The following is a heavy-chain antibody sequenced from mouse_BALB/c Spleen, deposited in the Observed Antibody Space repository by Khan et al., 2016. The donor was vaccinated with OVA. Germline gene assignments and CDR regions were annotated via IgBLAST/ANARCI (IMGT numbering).Heavy chain of an antibody. J-gene: IGHJ4*01. Sequence: EVQLQESGPGLVKPSQSLSLTCTVTGYSITSDYAWNWIRQFPGNKLEWMGYISYSGSTTYNPSLKSRISITRDTSKDQFFLQLKSLTSEDTVTYYCASKLGRYYALDYWGQGTSVTVSS. V-gene: IGHV3-2*02. CDR2: ISYSGST. CDR1: GYSITSDYA. CDR3: ASKLGRYYALDY. D-gene: IGHD4-1*01.